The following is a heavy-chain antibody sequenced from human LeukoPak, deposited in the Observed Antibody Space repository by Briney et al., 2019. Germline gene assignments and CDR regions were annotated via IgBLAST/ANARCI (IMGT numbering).Heavy chain of an antibody. J-gene: IGHJ5*02. CDR1: GYTFTGYY. CDR3: ARARYCSSTSCSSNWFDP. CDR2: INPNSGGT. Sequence: PRASVKVSCKASGYTFTGYYMHWVRQAPGQGLEWMGWINPNSGGTNYAQKFQGRVTMTRDTSISTAYMELSRLRSDDTAVYYCARARYCSSTSCSSNWFDPWGQGTLVTVSS. V-gene: IGHV1-2*02. D-gene: IGHD2-2*01.